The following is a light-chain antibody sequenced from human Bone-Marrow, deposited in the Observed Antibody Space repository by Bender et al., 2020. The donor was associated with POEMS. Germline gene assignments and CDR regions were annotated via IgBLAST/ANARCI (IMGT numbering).Light chain of an antibody. J-gene: IGLJ2*01. CDR3: VLYFGSSDVV. CDR2: STD. Sequence: QTVVTQEPSLSVSPGGTVTLTCGLSSGAVSSAFYPSWYQQTPGQAPRTLIYSTDTRSSGVPDRFSGSILGKKAALTITGVQADDEADYYCVLYFGSSDVVFGGGTKLTVL. V-gene: IGLV8-61*01. CDR1: SGAVSSAFY.